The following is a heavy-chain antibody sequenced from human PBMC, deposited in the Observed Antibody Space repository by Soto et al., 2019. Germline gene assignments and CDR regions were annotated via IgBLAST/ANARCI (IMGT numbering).Heavy chain of an antibody. Sequence: SETLSLTCAVSGGSISSSNLWSWVRQPPGKGLEWIGEIYHSGSTNYNPSLKSRVTISVDKSKNQFSLKLSSVTAADTAVYYCARDGGVVTEDRYNWFDPWGQGTLVTVSS. V-gene: IGHV4-4*02. D-gene: IGHD3-16*01. CDR3: ARDGGVVTEDRYNWFDP. CDR2: IYHSGST. CDR1: GGSISSSNL. J-gene: IGHJ5*02.